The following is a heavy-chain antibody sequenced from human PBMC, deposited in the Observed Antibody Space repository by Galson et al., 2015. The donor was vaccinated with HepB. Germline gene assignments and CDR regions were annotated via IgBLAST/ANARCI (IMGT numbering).Heavy chain of an antibody. CDR2: ISYDGSNK. CDR3: AREGVSYDFWSGYFSDWYFDL. D-gene: IGHD3-3*01. J-gene: IGHJ2*01. V-gene: IGHV3-30-3*01. Sequence: SLRLSCAASGFTFSSYAMHWVRQAPGKGLEWVAVISYDGSNKYYADSVKGRFTISRDNSKNTLYLQMNSLRAEDAAVYYCAREGVSYDFWSGYFSDWYFDLWGRGTLVTVSS. CDR1: GFTFSSYA.